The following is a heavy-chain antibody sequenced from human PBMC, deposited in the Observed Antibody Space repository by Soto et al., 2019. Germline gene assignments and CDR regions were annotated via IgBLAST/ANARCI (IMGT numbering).Heavy chain of an antibody. Sequence: SETLSLTCAVYGGSFSGYFWSWIGQPPGKGLEWIGEINHSGSTNYNPSPKSRVTISVDTSKTQFSLKLSSVTAADTAVYYCARHAEAAVTWFDPWGQGTVVTVSS. CDR3: ARHAEAAVTWFDP. CDR1: GGSFSGYF. D-gene: IGHD6-13*01. J-gene: IGHJ5*02. V-gene: IGHV4-34*01. CDR2: INHSGST.